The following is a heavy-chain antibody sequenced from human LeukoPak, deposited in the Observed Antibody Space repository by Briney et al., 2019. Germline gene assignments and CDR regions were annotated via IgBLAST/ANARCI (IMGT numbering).Heavy chain of an antibody. V-gene: IGHV3-13*01. CDR3: ARLYSSGRYANAFDT. CDR2: IRSIGDR. CDR1: GFTFGDYD. D-gene: IGHD6-19*01. Sequence: GGSLRLSCEASGFTFGDYDMRWVRQATGKGLAWVSAIRSIGDRFYSGSVKGRFTISRENAKNTFYLEMNSLRVGDTAVYYCARLYSSGRYANAFDTWGQGTVVTVSS. J-gene: IGHJ3*02.